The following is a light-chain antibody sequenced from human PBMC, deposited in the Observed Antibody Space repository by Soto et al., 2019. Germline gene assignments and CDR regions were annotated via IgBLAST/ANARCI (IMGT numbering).Light chain of an antibody. V-gene: IGLV1-51*01. CDR3: GSWDSSLSAYV. Sequence: QSVLTQPPSLSAAPGQKVTISCSGSISNIGGNSVSWYQQLPVTAPKLLIYDDDKRPSGIPDRFSGSKSGTSATLGITGFQTGDEADYYCGSWDSSLSAYVFATGTKVTVL. CDR1: ISNIGGNS. J-gene: IGLJ1*01. CDR2: DDD.